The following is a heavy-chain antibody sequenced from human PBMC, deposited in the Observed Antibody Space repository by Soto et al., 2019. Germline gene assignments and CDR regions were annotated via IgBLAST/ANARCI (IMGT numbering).Heavy chain of an antibody. CDR1: GYSFTSYW. J-gene: IGHJ6*02. CDR3: ARLLMVRGVILGYYYYYGMDV. D-gene: IGHD3-10*01. Sequence: GESLKISCKGSGYSFTSYWIGWVRQMPGKGLEWMGIIYPGDSDTRYSPSFQGQVTISADKSISTAYLQWSSLKASDTAMYYCARLLMVRGVILGYYYYYGMDVWGQGTTVPVSS. V-gene: IGHV5-51*01. CDR2: IYPGDSDT.